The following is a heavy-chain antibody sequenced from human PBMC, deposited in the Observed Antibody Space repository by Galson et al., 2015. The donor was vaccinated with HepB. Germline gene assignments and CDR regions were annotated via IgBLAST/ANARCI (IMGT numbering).Heavy chain of an antibody. CDR1: GGTFSSYA. CDR3: ATAPPLGDEDIVLMVYASLAH. J-gene: IGHJ4*02. CDR2: ISAYNGNT. Sequence: SVKVSCKASGGTFSSYAISWVRQAPGQGLEWMGWISAYNGNTNYAQKLQGRVTMTTDTSTSTAYMELRSLRSDDTAVYYCATAPPLGDEDIVLMVYASLAHWGQGTLVTVSS. D-gene: IGHD2-8*01. V-gene: IGHV1-18*01.